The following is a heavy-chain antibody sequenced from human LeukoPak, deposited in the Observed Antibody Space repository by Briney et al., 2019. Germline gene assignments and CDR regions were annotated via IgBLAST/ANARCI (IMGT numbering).Heavy chain of an antibody. CDR1: GYTFTGYY. V-gene: IGHV1-2*04. CDR2: INPNSCGT. J-gene: IGHJ6*04. Sequence: ASVKVSCKASGYTFTGYYMHWVRQAPGQGLEWMGWINPNSCGTNYAQKFQGWVTMTRDTSISTAYMELSRLRSDDTAVYYCARERSRVTMVRGVIGYYGMDVRGKGTTVTVSS. CDR3: ARERSRVTMVRGVIGYYGMDV. D-gene: IGHD3-10*01.